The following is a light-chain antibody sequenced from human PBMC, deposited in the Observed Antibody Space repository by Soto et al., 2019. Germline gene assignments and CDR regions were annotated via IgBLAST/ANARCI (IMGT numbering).Light chain of an antibody. CDR1: SSNIGRNT. CDR2: SNN. V-gene: IGLV1-44*01. CDR3: AAWDDSLNGVV. Sequence: QSVLTQPPSASGTPGQRVTISCSGSSSNIGRNTVNWYQQLPGTAPKVLIYSNNQRPSWVPDRFSGSKSGTSASLAISGLQSEDEADYYCAAWDDSLNGVVFGGGTKLTVL. J-gene: IGLJ2*01.